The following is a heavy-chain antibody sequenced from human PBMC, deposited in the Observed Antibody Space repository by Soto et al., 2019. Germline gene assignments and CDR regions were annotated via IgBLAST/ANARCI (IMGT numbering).Heavy chain of an antibody. Sequence: PSETLSLTCAVYGGSFSGYYWSWIRQPPGKGLEWIGEINHSGSTNYNPSLKGRVTISVDTSKNQFSLKLSSVTAADTAVYYCARGGVYDFWSGYFSAGYYGMDVWGQGTTVTVSS. CDR1: GGSFSGYY. J-gene: IGHJ6*02. CDR3: ARGGVYDFWSGYFSAGYYGMDV. D-gene: IGHD3-3*01. CDR2: INHSGST. V-gene: IGHV4-34*01.